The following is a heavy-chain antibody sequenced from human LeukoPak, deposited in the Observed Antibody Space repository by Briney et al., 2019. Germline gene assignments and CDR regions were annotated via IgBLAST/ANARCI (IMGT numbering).Heavy chain of an antibody. D-gene: IGHD3-10*01. CDR3: AILRLTIRFFDI. CDR1: GGSITSYY. Sequence: SETLSLTCSVSGGSITSYYWSWIRQSPGKGLEWIGFIYYSGSTTYNPSLKSRVTISVDTSKNQFSLKLSSVTAADTAVYYCAILRLTIRFFDIWSQGTMVTVSS. V-gene: IGHV4-59*08. J-gene: IGHJ3*02. CDR2: IYYSGST.